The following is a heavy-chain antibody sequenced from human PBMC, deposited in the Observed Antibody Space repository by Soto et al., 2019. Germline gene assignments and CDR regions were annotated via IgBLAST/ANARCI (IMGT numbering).Heavy chain of an antibody. J-gene: IGHJ3*01. CDR2: TVPVFDTS. D-gene: IGHD7-27*01. CDR1: GGTFNGYG. V-gene: IGHV1-69*06. CDR3: ARGVSNSGADDTGPSAYDL. Sequence: QVQLVQSGAVVKKPGSSVEVSCKASGGTFNGYGISWVRQAPGQGLEWMGGTVPVFDTSKYAPRFQGRVKITADKSTSTAYMELSSVRSEDTAIYFWARGVSNSGADDTGPSAYDLVGHWTLFLVSS.